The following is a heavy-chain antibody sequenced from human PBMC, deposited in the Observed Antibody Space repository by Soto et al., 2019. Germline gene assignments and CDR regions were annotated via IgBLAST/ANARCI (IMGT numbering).Heavy chain of an antibody. CDR3: ADPAPAPTHYDYYYMDG. CDR1: GFTFNSYS. J-gene: IGHJ6*02. V-gene: IGHV3-23*01. CDR2: ISNSGDTI. Sequence: PGGSLRLSCAASGFTFNSYSMNWVRQAPGKGLEWVSGISNSGDTIYYADSVKGRFTISRDNFKNTLYLQMNSLRADDTAVYYCADPAPAPTHYDYYYMDGWGQVTTVPVSS. D-gene: IGHD2-2*01.